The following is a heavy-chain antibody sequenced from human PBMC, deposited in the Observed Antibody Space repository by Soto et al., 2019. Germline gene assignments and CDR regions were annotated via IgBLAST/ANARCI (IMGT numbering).Heavy chain of an antibody. CDR1: GGTISSYY. CDR3: ARDSGGRFGVFDY. CDR2: IYYSGST. D-gene: IGHD2-15*01. J-gene: IGHJ4*02. V-gene: IGHV4-59*12. Sequence: PSETLSLTCTVSGGTISSYYWRWIRQPPGKGLEWIGYIYYSGSTNYNPSLKSRVTISVDTSKNQFSLKLSSVTAADTAVYYCARDSGGRFGVFDYWGQGTLVTVSS.